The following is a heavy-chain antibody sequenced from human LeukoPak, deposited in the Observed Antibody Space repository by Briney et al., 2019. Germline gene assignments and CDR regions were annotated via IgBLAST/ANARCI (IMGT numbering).Heavy chain of an antibody. J-gene: IGHJ4*02. V-gene: IGHV1-69*05. Sequence: ASAKVSSKACAGSFSSYAISWVRQAPGQGLEWMGRIIPIFGTANYAQKFQGRVTITTDESTSTANMELSSLRSEDTAVYYGAIVDTAMVGFDYWGQGTLVTVSS. CDR2: IIPIFGTA. CDR3: AIVDTAMVGFDY. D-gene: IGHD5-18*01. CDR1: AGSFSSYA.